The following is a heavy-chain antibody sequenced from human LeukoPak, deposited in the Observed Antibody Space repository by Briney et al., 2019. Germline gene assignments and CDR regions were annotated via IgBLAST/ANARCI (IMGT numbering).Heavy chain of an antibody. CDR3: ATDNSARAY. Sequence: GGSLRLSWEASGFTFANGWMSWVRQAPGKGLEWIGRIKSKADGGTTDYAAVIKDRFSISRDDSKNTLYLQMNSLKAEDTGIYYCATDNSARAYWGQGTLVTVSS. V-gene: IGHV3-15*01. CDR1: GFTFANGW. J-gene: IGHJ4*02. CDR2: IKSKADGGTT.